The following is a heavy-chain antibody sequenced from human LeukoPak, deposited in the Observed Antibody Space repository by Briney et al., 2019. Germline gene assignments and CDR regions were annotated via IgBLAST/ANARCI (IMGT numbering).Heavy chain of an antibody. J-gene: IGHJ6*02. V-gene: IGHV4-4*02. CDR3: ARGPYSPTTYYYYGMDV. Sequence: SGTLSLTCAVSGGSIKSNNWWSWVRQPPGKGLEWIGEIYHSGSTNYNPSLKSRVTISVDTSKNQFSLKLSSVTAADTAVYYCARGPYSPTTYYYYGMDVWGQGTTVTVSS. D-gene: IGHD6-13*01. CDR2: IYHSGST. CDR1: GGSIKSNNW.